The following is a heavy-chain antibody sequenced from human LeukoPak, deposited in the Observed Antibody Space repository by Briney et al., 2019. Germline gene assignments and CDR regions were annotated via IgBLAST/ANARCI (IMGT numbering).Heavy chain of an antibody. D-gene: IGHD6-19*01. CDR2: INHGGRT. CDR3: ARHTWQWRPFVD. J-gene: IGHJ4*02. V-gene: IGHV4-34*01. CDR1: GGSFSGDF. Sequence: PSETLSLTCAVYGGSFSGDFWSWTRQSPGKGLEWIGEINHGGRTTYNPSLQSRVTMSVHTSTNQISLKMTSVTAADTAIYYCARHTWQWRPFVDWGGGTQVSVSS.